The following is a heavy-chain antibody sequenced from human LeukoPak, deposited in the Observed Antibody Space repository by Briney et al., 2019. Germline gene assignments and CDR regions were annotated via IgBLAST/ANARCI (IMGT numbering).Heavy chain of an antibody. D-gene: IGHD6-13*01. V-gene: IGHV4-59*01. J-gene: IGHJ4*02. CDR1: GGSISSYY. CDR3: ARGSSWSYYFDY. CDR2: FHYSGST. Sequence: SETLSLTCAVSGGSISSYYWSWIRQPPGKGLEWNGYFHYSGSTSYSPSLKSRVTISIDTSKNQFSLKVSSVTAADTAVYYCARGSSWSYYFDYWGQGTLVTVSS.